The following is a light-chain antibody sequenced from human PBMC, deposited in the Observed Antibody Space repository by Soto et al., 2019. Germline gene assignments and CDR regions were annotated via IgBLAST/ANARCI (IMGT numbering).Light chain of an antibody. CDR1: QIFNSKY. CDR3: QQYRTLWT. Sequence: EIVLTQSPGTLSLSPGERATLSCRASQIFNSKYLAWYQQKPGQAPRLLICGASSRASGIPDRFSGSASGTDFTLTINRLEPDDSAVYYCQQYRTLWTFGQGTRVEIK. J-gene: IGKJ1*01. V-gene: IGKV3-20*01. CDR2: GAS.